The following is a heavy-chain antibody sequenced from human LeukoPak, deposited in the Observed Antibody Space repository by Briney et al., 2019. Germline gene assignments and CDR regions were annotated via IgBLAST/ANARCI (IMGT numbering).Heavy chain of an antibody. D-gene: IGHD2-15*01. J-gene: IGHJ4*02. V-gene: IGHV4-34*01. Sequence: SETLSLTCAVYGGSFSGYYWSWIRQPPGKGLEWIGEINHSGSTNYNPSLKSRVTIAVDTSKNQFSLKLSSVTAADTAVYYCARGGGHGSGGSCYYFDYWGQGTLVTVSS. CDR3: ARGGGHGSGGSCYYFDY. CDR2: INHSGST. CDR1: GGSFSGYY.